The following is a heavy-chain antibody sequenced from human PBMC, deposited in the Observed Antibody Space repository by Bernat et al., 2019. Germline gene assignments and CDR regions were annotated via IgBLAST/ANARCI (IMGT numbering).Heavy chain of an antibody. CDR1: GYTFTSYA. CDR2: INAGNGNT. CDR3: ARETTPAAAGTMGSLDY. D-gene: IGHD6-13*01. Sequence: QVQLVQSGAEVKKPGASVKVSCKASGYTFTSYAMHWVRQAPGQRLEWMGWINAGNGNTKYSQKFQGRVTITRDTSASTAYMELSSLRSEDTAVYYCARETTPAAAGTMGSLDYWGQGTLVTVSS. J-gene: IGHJ4*02. V-gene: IGHV1-3*01.